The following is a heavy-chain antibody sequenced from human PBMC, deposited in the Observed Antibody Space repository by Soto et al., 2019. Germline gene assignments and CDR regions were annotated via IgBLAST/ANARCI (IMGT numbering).Heavy chain of an antibody. Sequence: PGGSLRLACAASGFTFSTYNMNWVRQAPGKGLEWISYISGTSSTIYYADSVKGRFTISRDNAKNSLYLQMNSLRVEDTVVYYCAILTARALLDSWGQGTLVTVSS. V-gene: IGHV3-48*01. J-gene: IGHJ4*02. CDR3: AILTARALLDS. CDR1: GFTFSTYN. D-gene: IGHD6-6*01. CDR2: ISGTSSTI.